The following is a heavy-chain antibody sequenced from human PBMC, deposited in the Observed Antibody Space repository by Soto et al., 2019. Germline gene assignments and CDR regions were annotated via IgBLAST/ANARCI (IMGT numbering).Heavy chain of an antibody. Sequence: EVQLLESGGGLVQPGGSLRLSCAASGFTFSSYAMRWVRQAPGKGLEWVSAISGSGDSTYYADSVKGRFTISRDNSKNTLYLQMNSLRCEDTAIYYCARRGSGSYYDCWGQGTLVTVSS. CDR3: ARRGSGSYYDC. CDR2: ISGSGDST. CDR1: GFTFSSYA. D-gene: IGHD1-26*01. V-gene: IGHV3-23*01. J-gene: IGHJ4*02.